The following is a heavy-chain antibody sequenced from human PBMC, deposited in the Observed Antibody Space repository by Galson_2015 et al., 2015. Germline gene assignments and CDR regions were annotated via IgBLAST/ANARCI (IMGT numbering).Heavy chain of an antibody. Sequence: SLRLSCAASGFTFSSYAMSWVRQAPGKGLEWVSAISGSGGSTYYADSVKGRFTISRDNSKNTLYPQMNSLRAEDTAVYYCAKGPGLVAVAGTSFRYYYYGMDVWGQGTAVTVSS. D-gene: IGHD6-19*01. J-gene: IGHJ6*02. V-gene: IGHV3-23*01. CDR3: AKGPGLVAVAGTSFRYYYYGMDV. CDR2: ISGSGGST. CDR1: GFTFSSYA.